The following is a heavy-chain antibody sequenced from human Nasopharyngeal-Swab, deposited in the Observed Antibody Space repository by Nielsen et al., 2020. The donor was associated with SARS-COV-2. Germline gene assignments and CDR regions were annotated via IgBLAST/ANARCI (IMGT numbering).Heavy chain of an antibody. V-gene: IGHV1-18*01. J-gene: IGHJ6*02. CDR2: ISAYNGNT. CDR3: ERDHIVGATTGYYYGMDV. Sequence: VSVKVSCKASGYTFTSYGISWVRQAPGQGLEWMGWISAYNGNTNYAQKLQGRVTMTTDTSTSTAYMELRSLRSDDTAVYYCERDHIVGATTGYYYGMDVWGQGTTVTVSS. CDR1: GYTFTSYG. D-gene: IGHD1-26*01.